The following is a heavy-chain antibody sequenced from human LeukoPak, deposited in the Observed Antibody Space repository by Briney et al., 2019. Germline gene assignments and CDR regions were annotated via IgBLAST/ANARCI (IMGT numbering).Heavy chain of an antibody. CDR3: AKDHIAAAGIGLFDY. Sequence: GGSLRLSCAASGFTFSSYWMHWVRQAPGKGLEWVAFIRYDGSNKYYADSVKGRFTISRDNSKNTLYLQMNSLRAEDTAVYYCAKDHIAAAGIGLFDYWGQGTLVTVSS. D-gene: IGHD6-13*01. J-gene: IGHJ4*02. CDR2: IRYDGSNK. V-gene: IGHV3-30*02. CDR1: GFTFSSYW.